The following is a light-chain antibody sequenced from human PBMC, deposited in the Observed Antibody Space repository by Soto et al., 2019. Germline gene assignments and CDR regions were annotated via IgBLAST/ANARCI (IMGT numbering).Light chain of an antibody. CDR3: QKYNSAPLT. V-gene: IGKV1-9*01. CDR2: AAS. CDR1: QGISRY. Sequence: IQLTQSPSSLSASVGDSVTITCRASQGISRYLAWYQQKPGRASKLLISAASTLQSGVPSRFSGSGSGTDFTRSISSLQPEDFATYYCQKYNSAPLTFGGGTKVEIK. J-gene: IGKJ4*01.